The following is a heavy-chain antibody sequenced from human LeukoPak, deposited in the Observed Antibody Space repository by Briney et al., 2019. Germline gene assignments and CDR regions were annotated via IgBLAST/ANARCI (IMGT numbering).Heavy chain of an antibody. V-gene: IGHV3-7*01. J-gene: IGHJ4*02. CDR1: GFTRSSYW. CDR3: ARSRIAVAGITYYFDY. Sequence: GRSLRLSWAATGFTRSSYWMSWVRQAPGKGLEWVANIKQDGSEKYYVDSVKGRFTISRDNAKNSLYLQMNSLRAEDTAVYYCARSRIAVAGITYYFDYWGQGTLVTVSS. CDR2: IKQDGSEK. D-gene: IGHD6-19*01.